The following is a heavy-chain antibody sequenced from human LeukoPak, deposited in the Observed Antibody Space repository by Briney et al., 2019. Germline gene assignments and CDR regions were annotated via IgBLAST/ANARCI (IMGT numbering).Heavy chain of an antibody. D-gene: IGHD4-17*01. CDR1: GFTFSSYW. CDR2: INSDGSST. J-gene: IGHJ6*02. Sequence: GGSLRLSCAASGFTFSSYWMHRVRQAPGKGLVWVSRINSDGSSTSYADSVKGRFTISRDNAKNTLYLQMNSLRAEDTAVYYCARAGDYRSIYYYYYGMDVWGQGTTVTVSS. V-gene: IGHV3-74*01. CDR3: ARAGDYRSIYYYYYGMDV.